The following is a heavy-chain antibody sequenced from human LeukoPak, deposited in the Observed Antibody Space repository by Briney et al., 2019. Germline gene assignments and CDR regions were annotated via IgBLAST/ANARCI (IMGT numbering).Heavy chain of an antibody. D-gene: IGHD6-19*01. Sequence: GGSLRLSCAASGFTVSSNYMSWVRQAPGKGLEWVSVIYSGGSTYYADSVKGRFTISRDNSKNTLYLQMNSLRAEDTAVYYCASTGYRSSGWYDYWGRGTLVTVSS. V-gene: IGHV3-66*02. CDR3: ASTGYRSSGWYDY. J-gene: IGHJ4*02. CDR1: GFTVSSNY. CDR2: IYSGGST.